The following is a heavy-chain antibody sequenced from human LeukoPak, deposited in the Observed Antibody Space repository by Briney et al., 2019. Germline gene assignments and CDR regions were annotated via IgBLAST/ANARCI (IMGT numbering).Heavy chain of an antibody. V-gene: IGHV4-34*01. CDR1: GFAVTSYS. CDR3: ARGGYCSGGSCYSGKCDY. Sequence: PGGSLRLSCAASGFAVTSYSMNWVRQAPGKGLEWIGEINHSGSTNYNPSLKSRVTISVDTSKNQFSLKLSSVTAADTAVYYCARGGYCSGGSCYSGKCDYWGQGTLVTVSS. D-gene: IGHD2-15*01. CDR2: INHSGST. J-gene: IGHJ4*02.